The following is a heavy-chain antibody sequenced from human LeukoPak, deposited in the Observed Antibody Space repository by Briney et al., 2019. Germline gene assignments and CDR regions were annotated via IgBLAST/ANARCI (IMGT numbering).Heavy chain of an antibody. CDR2: ISYDGSNK. Sequence: GGSLRLSCAASGFTFSSYGMPWVRQAPGKGLEWVAVISYDGSNKYYADSVKGRFTISRDNSKNTLYLQMNSLRAEDTAVYYCAKAGEDSSGYYYHFDYWGQGTLVTVSS. D-gene: IGHD3-22*01. J-gene: IGHJ4*02. CDR3: AKAGEDSSGYYYHFDY. V-gene: IGHV3-30*18. CDR1: GFTFSSYG.